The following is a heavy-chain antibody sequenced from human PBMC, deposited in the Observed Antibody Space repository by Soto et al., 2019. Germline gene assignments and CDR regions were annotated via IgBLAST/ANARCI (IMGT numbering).Heavy chain of an antibody. Sequence: PWKGLEWVGFIRSKAYGGTTDYAASVKGRFTISRDDSKSIAYLQMNCLKTEDTAVYYCTRDRPPTYFFFFQAEDGIRDTVPVSAFLLNRSSDL. CDR2: IRSKAYGGTT. V-gene: IGHV3-49*02. J-gene: IGHJ2*01. D-gene: IGHD3-3*01. CDR3: TRDRPPTYFFFFQAEDGIRDTVPVSAFLLNRSSDL.